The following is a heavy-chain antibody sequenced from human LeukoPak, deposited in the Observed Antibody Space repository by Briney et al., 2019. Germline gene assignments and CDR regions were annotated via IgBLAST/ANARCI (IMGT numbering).Heavy chain of an antibody. V-gene: IGHV3-23*01. Sequence: GGSLRLSCAASGFTFSSYAMSWVRQAPGKGLEWVSAISGSGGSTYYADSVKGRFTISRDNSKKTLFLQMNSLRAEDTAVYYCAKETFYDFWSVDYYGMDVWGQGTTVTVSS. D-gene: IGHD3-3*01. CDR2: ISGSGGST. CDR3: AKETFYDFWSVDYYGMDV. J-gene: IGHJ6*02. CDR1: GFTFSSYA.